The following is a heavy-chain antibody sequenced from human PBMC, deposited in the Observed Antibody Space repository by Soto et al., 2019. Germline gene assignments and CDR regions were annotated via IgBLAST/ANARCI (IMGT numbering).Heavy chain of an antibody. Sequence: SVKVSCKASGSTFTSSAVQWVRQARGQRLEWIGWIVVGSGNTNYAQKFQERVTITRDMSTSTAYMELSSLRSEDTAVYYCARGPHSSTMAAEDYWGQGTLVTVSS. CDR2: IVVGSGNT. J-gene: IGHJ4*02. V-gene: IGHV1-58*01. D-gene: IGHD6-13*01. CDR3: ARGPHSSTMAAEDY. CDR1: GSTFTSSA.